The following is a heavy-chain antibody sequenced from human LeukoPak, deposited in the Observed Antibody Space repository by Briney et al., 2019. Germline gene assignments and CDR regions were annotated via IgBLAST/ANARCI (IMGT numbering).Heavy chain of an antibody. CDR2: INHSGST. V-gene: IGHV4-34*01. D-gene: IGHD6-13*01. Sequence: PSETLSLTCAVYGGSFSGYYWSWIRQPPEKGLEWIGEINHSGSTNYNPSLKSRVTISVDTSKNQFSLKLSSVTAADTAVYYCARGPSSSWAYFDYWGQGTLVTVSS. CDR3: ARGPSSSWAYFDY. CDR1: GGSFSGYY. J-gene: IGHJ4*02.